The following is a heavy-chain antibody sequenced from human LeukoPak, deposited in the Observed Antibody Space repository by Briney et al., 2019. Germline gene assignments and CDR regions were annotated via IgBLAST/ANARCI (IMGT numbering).Heavy chain of an antibody. J-gene: IGHJ4*02. CDR1: GFTFSSYG. D-gene: IGHD6-13*01. V-gene: IGHV3-33*01. CDR3: ASGSRREASHRRQLVLNY. CDR2: IWYDGSNK. Sequence: GGSLRLSCAASGFTFSSYGMHWVRQAPGKGLEWVAVIWYDGSNKYYADSVKRRFTISRDNSKNTLYLQMNSLRAEDTAVYYCASGSRREASHRRQLVLNYWGQGTLVTVSS.